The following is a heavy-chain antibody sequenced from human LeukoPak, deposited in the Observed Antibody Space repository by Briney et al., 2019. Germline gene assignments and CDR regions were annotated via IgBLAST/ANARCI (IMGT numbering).Heavy chain of an antibody. V-gene: IGHV3-48*03. CDR3: ARGSEQWLVIYYFDY. CDR2: ISSSGSTI. Sequence: GGSLRLSCAASGFTFSSYEMNWVRQAPGKGLEWVSYISSSGSTIYYADSVKGRFTISRDNAKNSLYLQMNSLRAEDTAVYYCARGSEQWLVIYYFDYWGQGTLVTVSS. CDR1: GFTFSSYE. J-gene: IGHJ4*02. D-gene: IGHD6-19*01.